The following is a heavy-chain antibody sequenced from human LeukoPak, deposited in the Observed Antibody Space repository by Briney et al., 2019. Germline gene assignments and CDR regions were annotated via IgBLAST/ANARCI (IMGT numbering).Heavy chain of an antibody. CDR1: GGSISSYY. V-gene: IGHV4-59*01. CDR2: IYYSGST. D-gene: IGHD3-10*01. Sequence: SETLSLTCTVSGGSISSYYWSWIRQPPGKGLEWIGYIYYSGSTNYNPSLKSRVTISVDTSKNQFSLKLSSVTAADTAVYYCALWFGELVGYGMDVWGQGTTVTVSS. CDR3: ALWFGELVGYGMDV. J-gene: IGHJ6*02.